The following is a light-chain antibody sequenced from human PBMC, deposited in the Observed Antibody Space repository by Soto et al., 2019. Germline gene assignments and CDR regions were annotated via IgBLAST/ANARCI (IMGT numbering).Light chain of an antibody. CDR2: GAS. J-gene: IGKJ1*01. CDR3: QQYGRSGT. CDR1: QSVSSN. V-gene: IGKV3-15*01. Sequence: EIVMTQSPATLSVSPGERATFSCRASQSVSSNLAWYQQKPGQAPRLLIYGASIRATGIPARFSGSGSGTDFTLSISRLEPEDFAVYYCQQYGRSGTFGQGTKVDIK.